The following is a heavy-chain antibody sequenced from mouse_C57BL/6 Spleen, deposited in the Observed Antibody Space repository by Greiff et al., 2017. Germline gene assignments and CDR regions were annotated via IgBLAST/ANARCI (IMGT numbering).Heavy chain of an antibody. CDR1: GYTFTSYW. J-gene: IGHJ3*01. V-gene: IGHV1-69*01. CDR3: ANDYEGAY. D-gene: IGHD2-4*01. CDR2: IDPSDSYT. Sequence: QVQLQQPGAELVMPGASVKLSCKASGYTFTSYWMHWVKQRPGQGLEWIGEIDPSDSYTNYNQKFKGKSTLTVDKSSSTAYMQLSSLTSEDAAVYYCANDYEGAYWGQGTLVTVSA.